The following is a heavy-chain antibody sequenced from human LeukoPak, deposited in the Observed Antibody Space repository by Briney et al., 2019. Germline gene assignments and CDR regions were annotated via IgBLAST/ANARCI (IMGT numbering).Heavy chain of an antibody. CDR2: IYYTGST. Sequence: SETLSLTCTVSGGSISSSSYYWGWIRQPPGKGLEWIGSIYYTGSTNYSPSLKSRVTISVDTSKNQLSLKLNSVTAADTAVYYCARDNIRGVIHYYYMDVWGKGTTVTVSS. CDR3: ARDNIRGVIHYYYMDV. V-gene: IGHV4-39*07. D-gene: IGHD3-10*01. J-gene: IGHJ6*03. CDR1: GGSISSSSYY.